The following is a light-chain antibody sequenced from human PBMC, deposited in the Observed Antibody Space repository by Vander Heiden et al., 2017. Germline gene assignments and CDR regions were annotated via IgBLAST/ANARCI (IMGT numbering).Light chain of an antibody. CDR3: AAWDDSLNGVV. CDR1: SSNIGSNT. Sequence: GQRVTISCSGSSSNIGSNTVNWYQQLPGTAPKLHIYSNNQRPSGVPDRFSGSKSGTSASLTISGLQSEDEADYYCAAWDDSLNGVVFGGGTKLTVL. V-gene: IGLV1-44*01. CDR2: SNN. J-gene: IGLJ2*01.